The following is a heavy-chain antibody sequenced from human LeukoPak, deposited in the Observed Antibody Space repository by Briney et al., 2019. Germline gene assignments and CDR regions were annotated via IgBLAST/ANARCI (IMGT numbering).Heavy chain of an antibody. CDR2: ISSSGSTI. J-gene: IGHJ4*02. Sequence: GGSLRLSCAARGFTFSDYYMSWIRQAPGKGLEWVSYISSSGSTIYYADSVKGRFTISRDNAKNSLYLQMNSLRAEDTAVYYCARQSYYYDSSGHYVYYFDYWGQGTLVAVSS. CDR1: GFTFSDYY. D-gene: IGHD3-22*01. CDR3: ARQSYYYDSSGHYVYYFDY. V-gene: IGHV3-11*01.